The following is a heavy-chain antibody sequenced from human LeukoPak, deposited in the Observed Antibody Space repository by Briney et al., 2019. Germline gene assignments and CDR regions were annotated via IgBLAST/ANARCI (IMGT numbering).Heavy chain of an antibody. J-gene: IGHJ6*03. Sequence: SETLSLSCSVSGVSTGSQNYYWAWIRRPPGKGLEWIGNIYHTGSAYYSAALKSRVTISIDTSKDHFSLRLTSLTAADTAVYYCARLRDYGNLFFYFYMDVWGKGATVTVSS. CDR1: GVSTGSQNYY. CDR3: ARLRDYGNLFFYFYMDV. V-gene: IGHV4-39*02. CDR2: IYHTGSA. D-gene: IGHD4-17*01.